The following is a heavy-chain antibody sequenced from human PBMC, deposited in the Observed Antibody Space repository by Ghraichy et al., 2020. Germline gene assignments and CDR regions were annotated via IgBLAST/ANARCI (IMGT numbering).Heavy chain of an antibody. J-gene: IGHJ5*02. CDR3: ASTPLSSRYGHNWFDP. CDR1: GGSISSYY. CDR2: IYYSGST. D-gene: IGHD4-17*01. V-gene: IGHV4-59*08. Sequence: SETLSLTCTVSGGSISSYYWSWIRQPPGKGLEWIGYIYYSGSTNYNPSLKSRVTISVDTSKNQFSLKLSSVTAADTAVYYCASTPLSSRYGHNWFDPWGQGTLVTVSS.